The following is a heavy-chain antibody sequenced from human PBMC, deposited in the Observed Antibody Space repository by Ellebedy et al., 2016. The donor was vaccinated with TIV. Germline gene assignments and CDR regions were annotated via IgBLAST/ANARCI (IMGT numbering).Heavy chain of an antibody. J-gene: IGHJ2*01. D-gene: IGHD6-19*01. CDR3: ARGLKSGGWSNWYFDL. V-gene: IGHV3-21*01. Sequence: GESLKISXADSGFAFSTYIMNWVRQAPGKGLEWVSSISSSSTYIYYADSVEGRFTISRDNAKNSLYLQMNSLRAEDTAVYYCARGLKSGGWSNWYFDLWGRGTLVTVSS. CDR2: ISSSSTYI. CDR1: GFAFSTYI.